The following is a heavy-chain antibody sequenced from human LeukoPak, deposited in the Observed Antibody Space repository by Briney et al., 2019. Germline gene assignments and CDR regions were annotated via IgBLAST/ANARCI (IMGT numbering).Heavy chain of an antibody. V-gene: IGHV1-2*02. CDR1: VYTFTFYY. J-gene: IGHJ5*02. CDR3: ARDTTMITYWFDP. CDR2: INPNSGGT. D-gene: IGHD5-18*01. Sequence: ASVKVSCKASVYTFTFYYMHWVRQAPGQGLEWMGWINPNSGGTNYAQKFQGRVTMTRDTSVSTAYMELNRLRSDDTGVYYCARDTTMITYWFDPWGQGTLVTVSS.